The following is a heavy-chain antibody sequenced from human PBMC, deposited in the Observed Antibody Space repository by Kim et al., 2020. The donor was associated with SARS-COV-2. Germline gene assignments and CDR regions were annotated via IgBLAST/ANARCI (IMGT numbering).Heavy chain of an antibody. J-gene: IGHJ5*01. CDR2: INTDGSST. Sequence: GSLRLSCAASGFTFSSFWMDWVRQVPGKGLVWVARINTDGSSTTYADSVKGRFTISRDNAMDTLSLQMNSLSAEDTALYYCARAVAGTNCFDSWGQGTL. D-gene: IGHD6-19*01. CDR1: GFTFSSFW. CDR3: ARAVAGTNCFDS. V-gene: IGHV3-74*03.